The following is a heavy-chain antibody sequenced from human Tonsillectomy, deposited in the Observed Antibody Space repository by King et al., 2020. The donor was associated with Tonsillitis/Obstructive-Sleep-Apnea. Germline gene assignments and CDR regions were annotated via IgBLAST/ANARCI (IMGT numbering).Heavy chain of an antibody. Sequence: VPLVASGGVLVPPGGSLSLSCAASGVPFSSYRMNWVRPAPGKGLEWVSSISSSSRSLYYADSVNGRFTLSRDNAKHSLYLQLNSLRAEDTAVYYCASYPAYDLWSGYYIYGGQGTLVTVSS. CDR3: ASYPAYDLWSGYYIY. V-gene: IGHV3-21*01. D-gene: IGHD3-3*01. J-gene: IGHJ4*02. CDR2: ISSSSRSL. CDR1: GVPFSSYR.